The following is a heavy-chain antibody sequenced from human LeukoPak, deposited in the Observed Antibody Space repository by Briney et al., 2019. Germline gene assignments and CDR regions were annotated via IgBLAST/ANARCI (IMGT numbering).Heavy chain of an antibody. D-gene: IGHD5-18*01. CDR2: IKQDGSEK. J-gene: IGHJ4*02. Sequence: GGSLRLSCAASGFTVSSNYMSWVRQAPGKGLEWVANIKQDGSEKYYVDSVKGRFTISRDNAKNSLYLQMNSLRAEDTAVYYCTRGPESIQLWLFGKYDYWGQGTLVTVSS. CDR1: GFTVSSNY. V-gene: IGHV3-7*01. CDR3: TRGPESIQLWLFGKYDY.